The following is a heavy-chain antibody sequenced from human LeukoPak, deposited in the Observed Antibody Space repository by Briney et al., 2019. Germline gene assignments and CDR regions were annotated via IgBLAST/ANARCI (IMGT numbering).Heavy chain of an antibody. CDR1: GGSFSGYY. J-gene: IGHJ3*02. Sequence: SGTLSLTRAVYGGSFSGYYWSWIRQPPGEGLEWIGEINHSGSTNYNPSLKSRVTISVDTSKNQFSLKLSSVTAADTAVYYCARPLTVAGTVSWAFDIWGQGTMVTVSS. CDR3: ARPLTVAGTVSWAFDI. D-gene: IGHD6-19*01. CDR2: INHSGST. V-gene: IGHV4-34*01.